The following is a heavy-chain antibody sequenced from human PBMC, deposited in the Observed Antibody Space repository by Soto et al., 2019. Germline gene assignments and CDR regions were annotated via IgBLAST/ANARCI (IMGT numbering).Heavy chain of an antibody. CDR1: GYTFTGYY. V-gene: IGHV1-2*04. D-gene: IGHD5-18*01. J-gene: IGHJ4*02. Sequence: ASVKVSCKASGYTFTGYYIHWVRQAPGQGLEWMGWINPNSGGTNYAQKFQGWVTMTRDTSISTAYMELSRLRSDDTAVYYCARDGSRGYSYGYFGYWGQGTLVTVSS. CDR2: INPNSGGT. CDR3: ARDGSRGYSYGYFGY.